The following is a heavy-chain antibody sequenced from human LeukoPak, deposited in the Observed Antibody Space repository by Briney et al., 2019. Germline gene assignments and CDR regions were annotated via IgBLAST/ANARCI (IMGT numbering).Heavy chain of an antibody. V-gene: IGHV3-11*04. CDR2: ISSGSSTI. Sequence: GGSLRLSCAASGFTFSDYYMSWIRQAPGKGLEWVSYISSGSSTIYYGDSVKGRFTISRDNARNSLYLQMNSLRAEDTAVYYCARRGPSGYRYMDVWGKGTTVTVPS. CDR1: GFTFSDYY. D-gene: IGHD5-18*01. J-gene: IGHJ6*03. CDR3: ARRGPSGYRYMDV.